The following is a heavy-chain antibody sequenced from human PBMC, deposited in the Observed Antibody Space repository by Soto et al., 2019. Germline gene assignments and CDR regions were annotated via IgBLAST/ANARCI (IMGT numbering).Heavy chain of an antibody. D-gene: IGHD2-15*01. CDR3: ARGYCSGGSCYQRDWFDP. J-gene: IGHJ5*02. V-gene: IGHV1-69*12. CDR1: GGTFSSYA. CDR2: IIPIFGTA. Sequence: QVQLVQSGAEVKKPGSSVKVSCKASGGTFSSYAISWVRQAPGQGLEWMGGIIPIFGTANYAQKFQGRVTINADESTSTADMELSSLRSEDTAVYYCARGYCSGGSCYQRDWFDPWGQGTLVTVSS.